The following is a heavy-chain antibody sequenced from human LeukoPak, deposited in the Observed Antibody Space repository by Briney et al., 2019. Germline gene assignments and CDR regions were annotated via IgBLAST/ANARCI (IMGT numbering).Heavy chain of an antibody. Sequence: GGSLRLSCAASGLTFSGYWMHWVRQAPGKGLVWVSRINRDGTRTNYADAVKGRFTTSRDNAKNTLYLQMNSLRAEDTAVYYCAKIGVAKKPYYFDYWGQGTLVTVSS. J-gene: IGHJ4*02. V-gene: IGHV3-74*01. CDR1: GLTFSGYW. CDR3: AKIGVAKKPYYFDY. D-gene: IGHD3-3*01. CDR2: INRDGTRT.